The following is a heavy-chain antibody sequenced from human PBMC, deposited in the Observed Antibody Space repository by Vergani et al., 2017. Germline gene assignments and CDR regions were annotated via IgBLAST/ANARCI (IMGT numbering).Heavy chain of an antibody. CDR2: IKSKTDGGTT. D-gene: IGHD5-18*01. V-gene: IGHV3-15*05. CDR1: GFTFSNAW. Sequence: EVQLVESGGGVVRPGGSLRLSCAASGFTFSNAWMSWVRQAPGKGLEWVGRIKSKTDGGTTDYAAPVKGRFTISRDNSKNTLYLQMSSLRAEDTAVYYCVKDQGRVDTAMVFDYWGQGTLVTVSS. CDR3: VKDQGRVDTAMVFDY. J-gene: IGHJ4*02.